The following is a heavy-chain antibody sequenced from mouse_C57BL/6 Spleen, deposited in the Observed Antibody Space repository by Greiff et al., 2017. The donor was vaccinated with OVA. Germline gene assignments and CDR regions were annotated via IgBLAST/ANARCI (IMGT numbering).Heavy chain of an antibody. Sequence: QVQLKQPGAELVRPGSSVKLSCKASGYTFTSYWMHWVKQRPIQGLEWIGNIYPSDSETHYNQKFKDKATLTVDKSSSTAYMQLSSLTSEDSAVYYCAKGGRKNYFDYWGQGTTLTVSS. V-gene: IGHV1-52*01. D-gene: IGHD3-1*01. J-gene: IGHJ2*01. CDR1: GYTFTSYW. CDR2: IYPSDSET. CDR3: AKGGRKNYFDY.